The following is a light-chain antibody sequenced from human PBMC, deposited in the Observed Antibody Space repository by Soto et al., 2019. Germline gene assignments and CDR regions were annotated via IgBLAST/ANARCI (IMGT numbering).Light chain of an antibody. Sequence: EIVLTQSPGTLSLSPGERATLSCRARQSVSISYLAWYQQRPGQAPRLLIYGASSRATGIPDRFSGSGSGTDFTLTISRLEPEDFAVYYCQQYGSSPRGITFGQGTRLEIK. CDR1: QSVSISY. J-gene: IGKJ5*01. V-gene: IGKV3-20*01. CDR2: GAS. CDR3: QQYGSSPRGIT.